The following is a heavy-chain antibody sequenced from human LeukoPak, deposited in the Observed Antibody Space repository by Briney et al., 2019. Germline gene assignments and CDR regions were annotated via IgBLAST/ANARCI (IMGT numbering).Heavy chain of an antibody. J-gene: IGHJ4*02. CDR1: GFTFTTYT. Sequence: GASVKVSCKASGFTFTTYTIHWVRQAAGQRLEKMGWINAGNGNTKYSQKFQDRVTITRDTSASTAYMELSSLRSEDTAVYYCASDGWVTTYYFDYWGQGTLVTVSS. CDR3: ASDGWVTTYYFDY. V-gene: IGHV1-3*01. D-gene: IGHD5-18*01. CDR2: INAGNGNT.